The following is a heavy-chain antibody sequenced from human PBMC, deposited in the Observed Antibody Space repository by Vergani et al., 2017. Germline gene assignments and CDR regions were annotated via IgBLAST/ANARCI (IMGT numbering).Heavy chain of an antibody. CDR2: IYYSGST. J-gene: IGHJ6*03. CDR1: GGSISSYY. Sequence: QVQLQESGPGLVKPSETLSLTCTVSGGSISSYYWSWIRRPPGKGLEWIGYIYYSGSTNYNPSLKSRVTISVDTSKNQFSLKLSSVTAADTAVYYCARSDYYYYMDVWGKGTTVTVSS. CDR3: ARSDYYYYMDV. V-gene: IGHV4-59*01.